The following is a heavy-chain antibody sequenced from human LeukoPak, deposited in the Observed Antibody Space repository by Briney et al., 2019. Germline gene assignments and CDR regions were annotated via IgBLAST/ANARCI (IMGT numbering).Heavy chain of an antibody. CDR2: IYHSGST. CDR1: GGSISSGGYS. Sequence: ASETLSLTCAVSGGSISSGGYSWSWIRQPPGKGLEWIGYIYHSGSTYYNPSLKSRVPISVDRSKNQFSLKLSSVTAADTAVYYCARGVNAQDDYLGLDYWGQGTLVTVSS. V-gene: IGHV4-30-2*01. CDR3: ARGVNAQDDYLGLDY. J-gene: IGHJ4*02. D-gene: IGHD5-12*01.